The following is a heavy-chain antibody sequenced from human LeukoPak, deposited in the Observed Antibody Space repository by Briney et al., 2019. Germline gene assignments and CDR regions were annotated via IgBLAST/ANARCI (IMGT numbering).Heavy chain of an antibody. Sequence: GRSLRLSCAASGFTFSGHGMHWVRQAPGKGLEWVAVTWYDGSTKYYADSVKGRFTISRDNSKNSLYLQMNSLRAEDTAVYYCARGSEYCSGGTCYLNWFDPWGQGTLVTVSS. CDR2: TWYDGSTK. J-gene: IGHJ5*02. CDR1: GFTFSGHG. D-gene: IGHD2-15*01. CDR3: ARGSEYCSGGTCYLNWFDP. V-gene: IGHV3-33*01.